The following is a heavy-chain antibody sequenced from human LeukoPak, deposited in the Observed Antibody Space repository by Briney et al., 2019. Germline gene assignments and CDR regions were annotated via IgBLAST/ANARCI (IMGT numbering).Heavy chain of an antibody. Sequence: GGSLRLSCAASGFTFSNYEMNWVRQAPGKGLEWLSYISGNSNTIYYADSVKGRFTISRDNAKNSLYLQMNSLRAEDTAVYYCARVQYCGGDCYSWYYYYYMDVWGKGTTVTISS. CDR3: ARVQYCGGDCYSWYYYYYMDV. CDR1: GFTFSNYE. D-gene: IGHD2-21*02. CDR2: ISGNSNTI. J-gene: IGHJ6*03. V-gene: IGHV3-48*03.